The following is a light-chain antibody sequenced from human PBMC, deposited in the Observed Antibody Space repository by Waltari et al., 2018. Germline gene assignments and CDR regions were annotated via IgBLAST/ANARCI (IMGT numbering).Light chain of an antibody. Sequence: EIVLTQSPGTVSLSPGDRATPSCWASPSVRIYLAWYQQKPGQAPRLLIYHASTRATGIPDRFSASGSGTDFSLTISRLEPEDFAMYYCQQYVESPATFGQGTRVEIK. CDR3: QQYVESPAT. CDR1: PSVRIY. V-gene: IGKV3-20*01. CDR2: HAS. J-gene: IGKJ1*01.